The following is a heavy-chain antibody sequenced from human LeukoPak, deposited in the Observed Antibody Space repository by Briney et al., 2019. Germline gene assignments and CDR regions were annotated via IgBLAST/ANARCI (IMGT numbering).Heavy chain of an antibody. J-gene: IGHJ4*02. CDR2: INPRGGST. CDR1: GYTFTSHF. CDR3: ATPRSSWFIDY. D-gene: IGHD6-13*01. V-gene: IGHV1-46*01. Sequence: ASVKVSCKASGYTFTSHFMHWVRQAPGQGLEWMGIINPRGGSTSYTQKFQGRVTMTRDTSISTAYMELSRLRSDDTAVYYCATPRSSWFIDYWGQGALVTVSS.